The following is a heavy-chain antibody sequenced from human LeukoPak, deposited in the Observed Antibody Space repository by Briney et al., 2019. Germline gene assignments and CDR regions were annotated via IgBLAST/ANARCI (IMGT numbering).Heavy chain of an antibody. CDR3: ARQGRSGYASDY. CDR2: IYPGDSDT. D-gene: IGHD5-12*01. J-gene: IGHJ4*02. V-gene: IGHV5-51*01. Sequence: GESLKISCQGSGYNFATSWIAWVRQMPGKGLEWMGIIYPGDSDTRYSPSFQGQVTISADKSITTAYLQWSSLKASDTAIYYCARQGRSGYASDYWGQGTLVTVSS. CDR1: GYNFATSW.